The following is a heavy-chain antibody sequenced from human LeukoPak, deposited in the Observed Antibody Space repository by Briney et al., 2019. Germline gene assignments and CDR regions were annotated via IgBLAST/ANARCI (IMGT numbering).Heavy chain of an antibody. J-gene: IGHJ6*02. CDR2: IYTSGST. CDR3: ATATPHYYYYGMDV. CDR1: GGSISSCY. Sequence: SEALSLTCTVSGGSISSCYWSWIRQPAGKGLEWIGRIYTSGSTNYNPSLKSRVTMSVDTSKNQFSLKLSSVTAADTAVHYCATATPHYYYYGMDVWGQGTTVTVSS. V-gene: IGHV4-4*07.